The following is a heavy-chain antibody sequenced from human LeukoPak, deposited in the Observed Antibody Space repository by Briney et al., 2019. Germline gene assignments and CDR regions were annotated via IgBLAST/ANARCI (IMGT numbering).Heavy chain of an antibody. CDR2: IYYSGST. Sequence: KPSETLSLTCTVSGGSISSYYWSWIRQPPGKGLEWIGYIYYSGSTNYNPSLKSRVTISVDTSKNQFSLKLSSVTAADTAVYYCARTYSNYVSGWYFDYWGQGTLVTVSS. CDR1: GGSISSYY. J-gene: IGHJ4*02. V-gene: IGHV4-59*01. CDR3: ARTYSNYVSGWYFDY. D-gene: IGHD4-4*01.